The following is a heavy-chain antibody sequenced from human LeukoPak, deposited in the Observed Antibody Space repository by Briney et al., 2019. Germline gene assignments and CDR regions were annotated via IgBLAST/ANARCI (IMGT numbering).Heavy chain of an antibody. J-gene: IGHJ4*02. D-gene: IGHD3-3*01. CDR1: GFTFDDYA. CDR3: AKDRENYDFWSGYYFLFDY. Sequence: GGSLRLSCAASGFTFDDYAMDWVRHAPGKGLEWVSLISGDGGSTYYADSVKGRFTVSRDNSKNSLYLQMNSLRTEDTALYYCAKDRENYDFWSGYYFLFDYWGQGTLVTVSS. V-gene: IGHV3-43*02. CDR2: ISGDGGST.